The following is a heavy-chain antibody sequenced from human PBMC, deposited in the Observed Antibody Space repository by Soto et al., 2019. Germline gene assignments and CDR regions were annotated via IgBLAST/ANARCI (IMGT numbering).Heavy chain of an antibody. Sequence: TSETLSLTCTVSGGSISSDDSHWSWVRQPPGKGLEWIGDIYYRGKTDYNPSLKSRATISVDTSKNQFSLNLSSVTAADTAVYYCARDRDRNGYMGVLDYWGKGTLVTVSS. CDR1: GGSISSDDSH. V-gene: IGHV4-30-4*01. J-gene: IGHJ4*02. D-gene: IGHD3-22*01. CDR3: ARDRDRNGYMGVLDY. CDR2: IYYRGKT.